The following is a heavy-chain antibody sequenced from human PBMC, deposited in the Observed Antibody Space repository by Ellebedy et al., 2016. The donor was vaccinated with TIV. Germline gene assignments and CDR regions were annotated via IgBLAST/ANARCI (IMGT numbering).Heavy chain of an antibody. CDR1: GFTFSTYG. V-gene: IGHV3-33*01. CDR2: IWFDGSNK. CDR3: ARDKSPTMIVLDF. Sequence: PGGSLRLSCAASGFTFSTYGMHWARQAPDKGLEWVAVIWFDGSNKYYVDSVKGRFTISRDNSKNTLYLQMRSLRADDTGKYYCARDKSPTMIVLDFWGQGTLVTVSS. J-gene: IGHJ4*02. D-gene: IGHD3-22*01.